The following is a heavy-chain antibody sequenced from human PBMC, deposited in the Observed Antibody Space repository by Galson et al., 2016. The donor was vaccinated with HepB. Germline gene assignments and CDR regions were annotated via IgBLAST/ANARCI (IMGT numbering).Heavy chain of an antibody. CDR3: ARDYYGSGSYSPY. CDR1: GYSFTDYY. J-gene: IGHJ4*02. D-gene: IGHD3-10*01. V-gene: IGHV1-2*02. Sequence: SVKVSCKASGYSFTDYYMHWVRQAPGQGLEWMGWINPKNGGTKYIEKFQGSVIMTRDTSISTAYLELSRLGSDDTAVYYCARDYYGSGSYSPYWGQGTLVTASS. CDR2: INPKNGGT.